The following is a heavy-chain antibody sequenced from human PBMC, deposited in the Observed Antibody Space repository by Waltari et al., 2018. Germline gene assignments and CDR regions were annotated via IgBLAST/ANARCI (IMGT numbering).Heavy chain of an antibody. CDR3: AKDGSGNLYNWFDP. J-gene: IGHJ5*02. CDR2: ISGSGGST. Sequence: EVQLVESGGGLVQPGGSLRLSSAASGFTFSSYAMSWVRQAPGKGLEWVSAISGSGGSTDYADSVKGRFTISRDNSKNTLYLQMNSLRAEDTAGYYCAKDGSGNLYNWFDPWGQGTLVTVSS. V-gene: IGHV3-23*04. D-gene: IGHD3-10*01. CDR1: GFTFSSYA.